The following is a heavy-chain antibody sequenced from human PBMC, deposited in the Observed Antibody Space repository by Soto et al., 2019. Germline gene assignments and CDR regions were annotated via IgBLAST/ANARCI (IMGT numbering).Heavy chain of an antibody. V-gene: IGHV1-69*02. CDR1: GGTFSSYT. J-gene: IGHJ4*02. CDR2: IIPILGIA. D-gene: IGHD2-15*01. Sequence: SVKVSCKASGGTFSSYTISWVRQAPGQGLEWMGRIIPILGIANYAQKFQGRVTITADKSTSTAYMELSSLRSEDTAVYYCARGVADCSGGSCFPRGIDNWGQGTLVTVSS. CDR3: ARGVADCSGGSCFPRGIDN.